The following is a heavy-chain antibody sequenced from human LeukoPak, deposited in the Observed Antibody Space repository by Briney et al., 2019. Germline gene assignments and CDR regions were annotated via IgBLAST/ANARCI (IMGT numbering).Heavy chain of an antibody. J-gene: IGHJ3*02. Sequence: GGSLRLSCAGSAFTLSSYAMSWVRQAPGKGLEWVSAVSGSGASTYYADSVKGRFTISRDNSKNTLYLQMNSLRAEDTAVYYCAKGQGYSGSSGDIWGQGTMVTVSP. CDR1: AFTLSSYA. CDR3: AKGQGYSGSSGDI. V-gene: IGHV3-23*01. D-gene: IGHD1-26*01. CDR2: VSGSGAST.